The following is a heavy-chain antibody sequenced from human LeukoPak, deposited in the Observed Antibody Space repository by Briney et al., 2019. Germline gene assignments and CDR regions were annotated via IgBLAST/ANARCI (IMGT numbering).Heavy chain of an antibody. CDR3: ARDNMRDGGIAAAGTDY. Sequence: GGSLRLSCAASGFTFSYYWMTWVRQAPGKGLEWVANINQDGSEKYYVDSMKGRFTISRDNAKNSLFLQLNSLRADDTAVYFCARDNMRDGGIAAAGTDYWGQGTLVTVSS. CDR2: INQDGSEK. CDR1: GFTFSYYW. V-gene: IGHV3-7*01. J-gene: IGHJ4*02. D-gene: IGHD6-13*01.